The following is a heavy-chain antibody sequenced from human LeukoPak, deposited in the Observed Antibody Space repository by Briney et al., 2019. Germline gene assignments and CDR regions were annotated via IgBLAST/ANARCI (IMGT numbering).Heavy chain of an antibody. D-gene: IGHD1-1*01. Sequence: PSQTLSLTCTVSGGSITNYYWSWIRQPPGKGLEWIGYIYNSGSTSYNPSLKSRAAISVDMSKNQFSLKLSSVTAADTAVYYCARKTGYYYGVDVWGQGTTVTVSS. J-gene: IGHJ6*02. CDR3: ARKTGYYYGVDV. CDR1: GGSITNYY. CDR2: IYNSGST. V-gene: IGHV4-59*08.